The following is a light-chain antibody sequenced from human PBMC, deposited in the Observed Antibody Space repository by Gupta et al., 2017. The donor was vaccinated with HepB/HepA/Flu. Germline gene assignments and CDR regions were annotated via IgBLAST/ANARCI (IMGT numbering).Light chain of an antibody. CDR2: DVS. CDR3: CSYAGSYTVV. CDR1: SSDVGGYNY. J-gene: IGLJ2*01. Sequence: QSALTQPRSVSGSPGQSVTLPCTGTSSDVGGYNYVSWYQQHPGKAPKLMIYDVSKRPSGVPDRFSGSKSGNTASLTISGLQAEDDADYYCCSYAGSYTVVFGGGTKLTVL. V-gene: IGLV2-11*01.